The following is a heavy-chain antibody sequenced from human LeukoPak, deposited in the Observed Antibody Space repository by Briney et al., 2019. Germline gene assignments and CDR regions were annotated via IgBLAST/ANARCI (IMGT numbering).Heavy chain of an antibody. J-gene: IGHJ6*03. CDR2: ISSSSSYI. CDR3: AKDGGPYGDYDYYYYYMDV. CDR1: GFTLSGYS. Sequence: GGSLRLSCAASGFTLSGYSMNWVRQAPGKGLEWVSSISSSSSYIYYADSVKGRFTISRDNAKKSMYLQMNSLRAEDTAVYYCAKDGGPYGDYDYYYYYMDVWGKGTTVTVSS. V-gene: IGHV3-21*01. D-gene: IGHD4-17*01.